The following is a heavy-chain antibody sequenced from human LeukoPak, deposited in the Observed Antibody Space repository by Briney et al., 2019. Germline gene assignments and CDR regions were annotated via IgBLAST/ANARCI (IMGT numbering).Heavy chain of an antibody. V-gene: IGHV4-34*01. D-gene: IGHD6-19*01. J-gene: IGHJ4*02. CDR3: ARRSGWYRGYYFDY. Sequence: KTSETLSLTCAVYGGSFSGYYWSWIRQPPGKGLEWIGEINHSGSTNYNPSLKSRVTISVDTSKNQFSLKLSSVTAADTAVYYCARRSGWYRGYYFDYWGQGTLVTVSS. CDR1: GGSFSGYY. CDR2: INHSGST.